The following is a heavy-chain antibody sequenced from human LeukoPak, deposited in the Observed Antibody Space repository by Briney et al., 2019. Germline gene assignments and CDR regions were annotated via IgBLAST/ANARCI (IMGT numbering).Heavy chain of an antibody. CDR3: ARRDPFDY. V-gene: IGHV3-48*02. CDR2: ISSDSGTI. Sequence: SGGSLRLSCAASGFTFSAYHMNWVRQAPGKGLEWISFISSDSGTIYYADSVKGRFTISRNNAANSLYLQMNNLRDEDTAVYYCARRDPFDYWGQGTMVTVSS. J-gene: IGHJ4*02. CDR1: GFTFSAYH.